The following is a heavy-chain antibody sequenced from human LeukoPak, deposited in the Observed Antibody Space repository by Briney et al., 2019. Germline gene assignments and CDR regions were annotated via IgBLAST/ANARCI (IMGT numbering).Heavy chain of an antibody. J-gene: IGHJ2*01. CDR1: GGSISSYY. CDR3: ARVAGRYFDL. CDR2: IYTSGRT. Sequence: ASETLSLTCTVSGGSISSYYWSWIRQPAGKGLEWIGRIYTSGRTNYNPSLNSRVTMSVDTSKSQFSLKLSSVTAADTAVYYCARVAGRYFDLWGRGTLVTVSS. V-gene: IGHV4-4*07.